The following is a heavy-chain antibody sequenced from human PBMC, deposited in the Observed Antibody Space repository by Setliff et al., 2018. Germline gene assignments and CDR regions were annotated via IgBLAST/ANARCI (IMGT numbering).Heavy chain of an antibody. J-gene: IGHJ5*02. D-gene: IGHD3-3*01. CDR2: MNPNSGNT. CDR1: GYTFTSYD. V-gene: IGHV1-8*03. CDR3: ARGRRGNYDFWSGYSNWFDP. Sequence: GASVKVSCKASGYTFTSYDINWVRQATGQGLEWMGWMNPNSGNTGYAQKFQGRVTITRNTSISTAYMELSSLRSEDTAVYCCARGRRGNYDFWSGYSNWFDPWGQGTLVTVSS.